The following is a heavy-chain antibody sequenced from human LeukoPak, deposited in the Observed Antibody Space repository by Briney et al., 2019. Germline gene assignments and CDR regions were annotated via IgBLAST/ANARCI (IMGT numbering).Heavy chain of an antibody. D-gene: IGHD3-10*01. V-gene: IGHV3-9*01. CDR1: GFTFDDYA. CDR3: ANFRPGY. CDR2: ISWNSGSI. Sequence: GGSLRLSCAASGFTFDDYAMHWVRQAPGKGLEWVSGISWNSGSIGYADSVKGRFTISRDNAKNSLYLQMNSLRAEDTALYYCANFRPGYWGQGTLVTVSS. J-gene: IGHJ4*02.